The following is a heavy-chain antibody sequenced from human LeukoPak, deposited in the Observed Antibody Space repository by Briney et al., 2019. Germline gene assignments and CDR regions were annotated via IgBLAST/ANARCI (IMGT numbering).Heavy chain of an antibody. Sequence: ASVKVSCKASGYTFTSYDINWVRQATGQGLEWMGWMNPNSGNTGYAQKFQGRVTMTRNTSISTAYMELSSLRSEDTAVYYCARESTDSYNWFDPWGQGTLVTVSP. J-gene: IGHJ5*02. V-gene: IGHV1-8*01. D-gene: IGHD2-2*01. CDR3: ARESTDSYNWFDP. CDR2: MNPNSGNT. CDR1: GYTFTSYD.